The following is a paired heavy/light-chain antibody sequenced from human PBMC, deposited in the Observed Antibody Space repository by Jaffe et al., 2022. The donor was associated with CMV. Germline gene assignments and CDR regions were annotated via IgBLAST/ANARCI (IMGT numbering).Heavy chain of an antibody. V-gene: IGHV1-18*04. Sequence: QVQLVQSGAEVKKPGASVKVSCKASGYTFTSYGISWVRQAPGQGLEWMGWISAYNGNTNYAQKLQGRVTMTTDTSTSTAYMELRSLRSDDTAVYYCATVLYGDSQEYYYYYMDVWGKGTTVTVSS. CDR3: ATVLYGDSQEYYYYYMDV. J-gene: IGHJ6*03. CDR1: GYTFTSYG. D-gene: IGHD4-17*01. CDR2: ISAYNGNT.
Light chain of an antibody. CDR2: SNN. V-gene: IGLV1-44*01. Sequence: QSVLTQPPSASGTPGQRVTISCSGSSSNIGSNTVNWYQQLPGTAPKLLIYSNNQRPSGVPDRFSGSKSGTSASLAISGLQSEDEADYYCAAWDDSLNGREVFGGGTKLTVL. CDR1: SSNIGSNT. CDR3: AAWDDSLNGREV. J-gene: IGLJ3*02.